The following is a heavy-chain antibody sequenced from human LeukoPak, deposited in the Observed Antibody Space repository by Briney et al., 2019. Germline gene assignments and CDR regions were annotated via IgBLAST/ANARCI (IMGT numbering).Heavy chain of an antibody. V-gene: IGHV3-23*01. Sequence: GGSLRLSCAASGFTFSSYAMSWVRQAPGKGLEWVSVIGGSSATTYYADSGKGRFTISRDNSKNMLYLQMSSLRAEDTAVYYCAKARYNSGWYDDWGQGPLVTVSS. CDR3: AKARYNSGWYDD. CDR1: GFTFSSYA. J-gene: IGHJ4*02. D-gene: IGHD6-13*01. CDR2: IGGSSATT.